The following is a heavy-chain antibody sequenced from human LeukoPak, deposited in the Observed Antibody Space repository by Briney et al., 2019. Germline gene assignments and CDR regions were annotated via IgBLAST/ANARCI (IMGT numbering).Heavy chain of an antibody. CDR3: ARLNHESSGLSAFDI. J-gene: IGHJ3*02. Sequence: SETLSLTCTVSVGSISSYYWSWIRQPPGKGLEWIGYIYYSGSTNYNPSLKSRVTISVDTSKNQFSLKLNSMTAADTAGYYCARLNHESSGLSAFDIWGQGTMVTVSS. D-gene: IGHD3-22*01. V-gene: IGHV4-59*08. CDR1: VGSISSYY. CDR2: IYYSGST.